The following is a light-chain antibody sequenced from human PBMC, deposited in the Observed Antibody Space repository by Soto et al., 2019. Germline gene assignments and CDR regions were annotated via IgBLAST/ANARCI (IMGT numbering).Light chain of an antibody. V-gene: IGLV6-57*04. CDR2: DDN. Sequence: NFMLTQPHSVSESPGKTVTISCTRSSGSIASNFVQWYQQRPGSAPTTVIYDDNQRPSGVPDRFSASIDSSSNSASLTISGLKTEDEADYSCQSYDSTIQVFGGGTQLTVL. CDR1: SGSIASNF. J-gene: IGLJ7*01. CDR3: QSYDSTIQV.